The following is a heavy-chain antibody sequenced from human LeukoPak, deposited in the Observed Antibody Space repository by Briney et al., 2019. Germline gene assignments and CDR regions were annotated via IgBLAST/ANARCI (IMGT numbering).Heavy chain of an antibody. V-gene: IGHV1-69*13. Sequence: GASVKVSCKASGGTFSSYAISWVRQAPGQGLEWMGGIIPIFGTANYAQKFQGRVTITADESTSTAYMELSSLRSEDTAVYYCARAGEYYDILTGYPSKINWFDPWGQGTLVTVSS. D-gene: IGHD3-9*01. CDR2: IIPIFGTA. J-gene: IGHJ5*02. CDR3: ARAGEYYDILTGYPSKINWFDP. CDR1: GGTFSSYA.